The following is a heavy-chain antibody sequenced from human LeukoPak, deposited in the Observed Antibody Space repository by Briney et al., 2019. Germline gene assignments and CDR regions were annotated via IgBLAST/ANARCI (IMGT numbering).Heavy chain of an antibody. CDR2: VKEDGTKK. J-gene: IGHJ4*02. D-gene: IGHD2-15*01. CDR1: GFSFTNYW. CDR3: VSQEVVPH. Sequence: GGSLRFSCAASGFSFTNYWMSWVRQAPGKGLEWVANVKEDGTKKQYVDSVKGRFTISRDNAKNSLYLQMDSLRAADTAVYYCVSQEVVPHWGQGTLVSVSS. V-gene: IGHV3-7*01.